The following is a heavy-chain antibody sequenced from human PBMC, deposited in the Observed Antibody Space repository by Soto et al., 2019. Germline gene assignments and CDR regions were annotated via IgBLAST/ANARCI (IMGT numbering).Heavy chain of an antibody. CDR2: IYYSGST. D-gene: IGHD3-3*01. V-gene: IGHV4-61*08. CDR3: AASYYDFWSGSRAANWFDP. J-gene: IGHJ5*02. Sequence: SETLSLTCTVSGGSISSGGYYWSWIRQHPGKGLEWIGYIYYSGSTNYNPSLKSRVTISVDTSKNQFSLKLSSVTAADTAVYYCAASYYDFWSGSRAANWFDPWGQGTLVTVSS. CDR1: GGSISSGGYY.